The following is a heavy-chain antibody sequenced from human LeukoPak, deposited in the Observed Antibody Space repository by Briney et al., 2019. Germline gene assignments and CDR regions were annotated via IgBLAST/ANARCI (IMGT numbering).Heavy chain of an antibody. Sequence: GGSLRLSCAASGFTFSDYWMTWVRQAPGKGLEWVANIKQDSTATFYGASVKGRFTISRDNSKNPLYLQMDSLRVEDTAVYYCATSDATAGGPYWGLGTLVTASS. V-gene: IGHV3-7*01. J-gene: IGHJ4*02. CDR3: ATSDATAGGPY. D-gene: IGHD6-13*01. CDR2: IKQDSTAT. CDR1: GFTFSDYW.